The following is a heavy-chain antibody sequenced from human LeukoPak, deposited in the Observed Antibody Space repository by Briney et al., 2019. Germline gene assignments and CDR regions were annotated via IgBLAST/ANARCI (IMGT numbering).Heavy chain of an antibody. V-gene: IGHV3-30*03. CDR1: GFTFSSYG. CDR3: ARNVAPRPFDY. D-gene: IGHD5-12*01. Sequence: GGSLRLSCAASGFTFSSYGMHWVRQAPGKGLEWVAVISYDGSNKYYADSVKGRFTISRDNSKNTLYLQMNSLRAEDTAVYYCARNVAPRPFDYWGQGTLVTVSS. J-gene: IGHJ4*02. CDR2: ISYDGSNK.